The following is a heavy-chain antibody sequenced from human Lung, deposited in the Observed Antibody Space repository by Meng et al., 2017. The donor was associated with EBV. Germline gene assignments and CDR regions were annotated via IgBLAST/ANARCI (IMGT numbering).Heavy chain of an antibody. CDR1: GGSFSGYY. J-gene: IGHJ4*02. V-gene: IGHV4-34*01. D-gene: IGHD4-11*01. CDR2: INHSGST. Sequence: QGDIQQWGARLLKPSETLSLTCAVYGGSFSGYYWSWIRQPPGKGLEWIGEINHSGSTNYNPSLKSRVTISVDTSKNQFSLKLSSVTAADTAVYYCARGGGVGYGNYVNYWGQGTLVTVSS. CDR3: ARGGGVGYGNYVNY.